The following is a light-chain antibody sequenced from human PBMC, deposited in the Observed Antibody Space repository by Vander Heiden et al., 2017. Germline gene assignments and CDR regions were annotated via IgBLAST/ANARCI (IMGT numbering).Light chain of an antibody. CDR2: SNN. J-gene: IGLJ1*01. Sequence: QSVLAQPPSASGTPGQRGIISCSASSSNIGSKTVDWDQHLPGTTPKLLIYSNNPRPSGVPGRFSGSKSGTSATVAISGLQSEDEADYYCAAWDDSLNGYVFGTGTKVTVL. CDR1: SSNIGSKT. CDR3: AAWDDSLNGYV. V-gene: IGLV1-44*01.